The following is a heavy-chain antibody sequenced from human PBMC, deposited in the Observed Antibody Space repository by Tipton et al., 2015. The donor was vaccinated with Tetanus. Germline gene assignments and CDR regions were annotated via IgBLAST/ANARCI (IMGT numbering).Heavy chain of an antibody. J-gene: IGHJ3*02. CDR1: GFTFSSYA. D-gene: IGHD2-21*02. Sequence: CAASGFTFSSYAMSWVRQAPGKGLEWVSAISGSGGSTYYADSVKGRFTISRDNSKNTLYLQMNSLRAEDTAVYYCASRRVVVTATHPGAFDIWGQGTMVTVSS. CDR2: ISGSGGST. V-gene: IGHV3-23*01. CDR3: ASRRVVVTATHPGAFDI.